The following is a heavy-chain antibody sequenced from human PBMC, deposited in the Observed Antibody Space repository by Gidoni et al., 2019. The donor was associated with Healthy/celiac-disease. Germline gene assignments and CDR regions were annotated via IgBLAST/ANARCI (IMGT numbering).Heavy chain of an antibody. CDR3: ARGGLVTFDY. Sequence: QLQLVESGGDVVQPGRSLQLSYASHGFNFSSSGMNWVRQAPGKGLEWVAVIRYDGSNKYYAVSVQGRFTISRDNSKNSLHLQMNSLRAEDTAVYYCARGGLVTFDYWGQGTLVTVSS. CDR2: IRYDGSNK. CDR1: GFNFSSSG. J-gene: IGHJ4*02. V-gene: IGHV3-33*01. D-gene: IGHD6-19*01.